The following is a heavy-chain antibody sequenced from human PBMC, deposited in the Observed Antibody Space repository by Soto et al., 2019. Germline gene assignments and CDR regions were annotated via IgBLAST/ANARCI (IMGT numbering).Heavy chain of an antibody. CDR1: GGSISSGGYS. Sequence: ASETLSLTCAVSGGSISSGGYSWSWIRQPPGKGLEWIGYIYHSGSTYCNPSLKSRVTISVDRSKNQFSLKLSSVTAADTAVYYCARDRRDGYFDYWGQGTLVTVSS. J-gene: IGHJ4*02. V-gene: IGHV4-30-2*01. CDR3: ARDRRDGYFDY. CDR2: IYHSGST.